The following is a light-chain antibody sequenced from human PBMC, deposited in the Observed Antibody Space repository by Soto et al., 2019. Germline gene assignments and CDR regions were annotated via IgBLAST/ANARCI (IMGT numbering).Light chain of an antibody. J-gene: IGKJ4*01. CDR3: QQSYSTLT. CDR1: QSISSY. V-gene: IGKV1-39*01. CDR2: AAS. Sequence: DIQMTQSPSSLSASVGDRVTITCRASQSISSYLNWYQQKPGKAPKLLIYAASSLQSGVPSRFSGSGSGTDFTLTISSPQPEDLATYYCQQSYSTLTFGGGTKVEIK.